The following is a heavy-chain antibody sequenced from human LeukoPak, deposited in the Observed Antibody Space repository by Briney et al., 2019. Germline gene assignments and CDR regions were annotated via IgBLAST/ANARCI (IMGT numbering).Heavy chain of an antibody. Sequence: GGSLRLSCAASGFTFRNYNMNWVRQAPGKGLEWVSSINSSSGYIYYADSVKGRFTISRDNAKNSLYLQMNSLRAEDTAVYYCARAVVRGVPDYWGQGTLVTVSS. J-gene: IGHJ4*02. V-gene: IGHV3-21*01. CDR3: ARAVVRGVPDY. CDR2: INSSSGYI. CDR1: GFTFRNYN. D-gene: IGHD3-10*01.